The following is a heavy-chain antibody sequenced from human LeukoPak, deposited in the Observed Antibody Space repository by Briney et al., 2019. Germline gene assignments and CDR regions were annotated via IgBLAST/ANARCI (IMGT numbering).Heavy chain of an antibody. CDR1: GFTFSDYY. CDR2: ISSSGSTI. Sequence: GGSLRLSCAASGFTFSDYYMSWIRQAPGKGLEWVSYISSSGSTIYYADSVKGRFTISRDNSKNVLYLQMNSQTVDDTATYYCAKVNRGSVVNYFGLDSWGQGTLVTVSS. CDR3: AKVNRGSVVNYFGLDS. V-gene: IGHV3-11*01. D-gene: IGHD2/OR15-2a*01. J-gene: IGHJ4*02.